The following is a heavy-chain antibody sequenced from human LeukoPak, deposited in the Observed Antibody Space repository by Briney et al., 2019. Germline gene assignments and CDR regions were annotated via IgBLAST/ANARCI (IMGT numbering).Heavy chain of an antibody. CDR2: ISAYNGNT. V-gene: IGHV1-18*01. D-gene: IGHD2-15*01. CDR1: GYTFTSYG. Sequence: ASVKVSCKSSGYTFTSYGITWVRQAPGLGLEWMGWISAYNGNTNYAQNLQGRVTMTTDTSTSTAYMGVRGLRSDDTAVYYCARVDCSGNSCYSFDYWGQGTLVTVSS. CDR3: ARVDCSGNSCYSFDY. J-gene: IGHJ4*02.